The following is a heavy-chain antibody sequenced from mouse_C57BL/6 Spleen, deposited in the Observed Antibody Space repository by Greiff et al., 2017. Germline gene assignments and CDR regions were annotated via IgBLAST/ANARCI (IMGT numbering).Heavy chain of an antibody. D-gene: IGHD1-1*01. CDR2: INPNNGGT. J-gene: IGHJ2*01. CDR1: GYTFTDYN. Sequence: EVHLVESGPELVKPGASVKIPCKASGYTFTDYNMDWVKQSHGKSLEWIGDINPNNGGTIYNQKFKGKATLTVDKSSSTAYMELRSLTSEDTAVXYCATRDRLLRYFDYWGQGTTLTVSS. CDR3: ATRDRLLRYFDY. V-gene: IGHV1-18*01.